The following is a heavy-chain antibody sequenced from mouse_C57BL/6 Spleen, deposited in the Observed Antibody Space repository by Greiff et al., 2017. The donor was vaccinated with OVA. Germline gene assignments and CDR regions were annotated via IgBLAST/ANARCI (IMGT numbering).Heavy chain of an antibody. CDR1: GYAFSSSW. CDR3: AREEGYSNYAWFAY. CDR2: IYPGDGDT. V-gene: IGHV1-82*01. J-gene: IGHJ3*01. Sequence: QVQLQQSGPELVKPGASVKISCKASGYAFSSSWMNWVKQRPGKGLEWIGRIYPGDGDTNYNGKFKGKATLTADKSSSTAYMQLSSLTSEDSAVYFCAREEGYSNYAWFAYWGQGTLVTVSA. D-gene: IGHD2-5*01.